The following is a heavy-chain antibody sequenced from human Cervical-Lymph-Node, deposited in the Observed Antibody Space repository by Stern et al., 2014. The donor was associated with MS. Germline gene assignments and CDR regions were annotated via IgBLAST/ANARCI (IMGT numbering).Heavy chain of an antibody. CDR1: GGSISSGGHY. CDR2: IYYSGGT. D-gene: IGHD1-26*01. CDR3: ASRWSGTYYGQNWFDP. V-gene: IGHV4-31*03. J-gene: IGHJ5*02. Sequence: QLQLQESGPGLVKPSQTLSLTCTVSGGSISSGGHYRSWIRQHPGKGLEWIGYIYYSGGTFYHPSLKSRVSISLDTSKNQFSLKLSSVTAADTAVYYCASRWSGTYYGQNWFDPWGQGTLVTVSS.